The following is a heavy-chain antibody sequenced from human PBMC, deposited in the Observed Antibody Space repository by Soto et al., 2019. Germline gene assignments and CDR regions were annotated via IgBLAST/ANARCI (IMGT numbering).Heavy chain of an antibody. CDR1: GFTLSSYW. V-gene: IGHV3-7*01. J-gene: IGHJ4*02. CDR3: VRDGNTGWHFDS. Sequence: EVQLVESGGGLVQPGGSLRLSCEASGFTLSSYWMSWIRQAPGKGLEWVANTRQDGGQSYLVDSVQGRFTISRDNAKNSVYLQMNSLRAEDTAVYYCVRDGNTGWHFDSWGQGTLVTVSS. D-gene: IGHD6-19*01. CDR2: TRQDGGQS.